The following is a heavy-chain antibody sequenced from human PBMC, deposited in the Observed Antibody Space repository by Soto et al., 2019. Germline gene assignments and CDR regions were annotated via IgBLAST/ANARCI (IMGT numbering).Heavy chain of an antibody. CDR2: INYSGTT. D-gene: IGHD2-15*01. J-gene: IGHJ5*02. CDR1: GGSISSSSYY. CDR3: ARLVACSGGSCRFDP. V-gene: IGHV4-39*01. Sequence: QLQLQESGPGLVTPSETLSLTSTVSGGSISSSSYYWAWIRQPPGKGLEWIGSINYSGTTYYIASLKSRVTISIDTSKNQFSLRLNSVTAADTAVYYCARLVACSGGSCRFDPWGQGPLVTVSS.